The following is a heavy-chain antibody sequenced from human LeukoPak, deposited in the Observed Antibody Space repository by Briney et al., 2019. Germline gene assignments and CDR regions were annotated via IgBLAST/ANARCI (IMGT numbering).Heavy chain of an antibody. V-gene: IGHV4-4*07. J-gene: IGHJ4*02. CDR2: IYTSGST. D-gene: IGHD6-13*01. Sequence: SETLSLTCTDSGGSISSYYRSWIRQPAGKGLEWIGRIYTSGSTNYNPSLKSRVTMSVDTSKNQFSLKLSSVTAADTAVYYCARVVAAAGLTDYWGQGTLVTVSS. CDR1: GGSISSYY. CDR3: ARVVAAAGLTDY.